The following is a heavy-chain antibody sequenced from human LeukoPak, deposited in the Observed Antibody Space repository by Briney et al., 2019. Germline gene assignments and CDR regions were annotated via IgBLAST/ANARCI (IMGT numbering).Heavy chain of an antibody. Sequence: GGSLRLSCTASGFTFSSYAMSWVRQAPGKGLEWVSAISGSGGSTYYADSVKGRFTISRDNSKNTLYLQMNSLRAEDTAVYYCAKDFSQWLVVGPFDPWGQGTLVTVSS. V-gene: IGHV3-23*01. J-gene: IGHJ5*02. D-gene: IGHD6-19*01. CDR1: GFTFSSYA. CDR2: ISGSGGST. CDR3: AKDFSQWLVVGPFDP.